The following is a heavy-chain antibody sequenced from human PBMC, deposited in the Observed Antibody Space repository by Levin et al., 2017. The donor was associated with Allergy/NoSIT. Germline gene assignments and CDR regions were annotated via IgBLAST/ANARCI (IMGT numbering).Heavy chain of an antibody. D-gene: IGHD6-19*01. CDR1: GGSFSGYY. V-gene: IGHV4-34*01. Sequence: SQTLSLTCAVYGGSFSGYYWSWIRQPPGKGLEWIGEINHSGSTNYNPSLKSRVTISVDTSKNQFSLKLSSVTAADTAVYYCARARGSGWYLGHFQHWGQGTLVTVSS. CDR2: INHSGST. CDR3: ARARGSGWYLGHFQH. J-gene: IGHJ1*01.